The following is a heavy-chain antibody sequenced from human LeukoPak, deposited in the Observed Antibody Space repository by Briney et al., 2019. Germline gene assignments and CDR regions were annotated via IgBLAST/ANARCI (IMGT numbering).Heavy chain of an antibody. J-gene: IGHJ3*02. CDR1: GFTFSSYS. CDR2: ISSSSSYI. CDR3: ARVGPLWFGNKGAFDI. V-gene: IGHV3-21*01. D-gene: IGHD3-10*01. Sequence: GGSLRLSCAASGFTFSSYSMNWVRQAPGKGLEWVSSISSSSSYIYYADSVKGRFTISGDNAKNSLYLQMNSLRAEDTAVYYCARVGPLWFGNKGAFDIWGQGTMVTVSS.